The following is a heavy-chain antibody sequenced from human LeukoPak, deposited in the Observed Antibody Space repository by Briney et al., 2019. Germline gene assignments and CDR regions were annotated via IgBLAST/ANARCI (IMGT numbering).Heavy chain of an antibody. CDR1: GGSFSGYY. CDR2: IYYSGST. V-gene: IGHV4-59*06. Sequence: PSETLSLTCAVYGGSFSGYYWSWIRQPPGKGLERIGYIYYSGSTYYNPSLKSRVTISVDTSKNQFSLKLSSVTAADTAVYYCATENSSSWYYFDYWGQGTLVTVSS. CDR3: ATENSSSWYYFDY. D-gene: IGHD6-13*01. J-gene: IGHJ4*02.